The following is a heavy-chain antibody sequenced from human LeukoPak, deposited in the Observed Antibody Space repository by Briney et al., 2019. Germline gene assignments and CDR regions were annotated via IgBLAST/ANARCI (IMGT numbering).Heavy chain of an antibody. CDR3: ARLKYGSPQH. CDR2: ISSGGTYT. D-gene: IGHD1-26*01. J-gene: IGHJ1*01. V-gene: IGHV3-11*06. Sequence: GGSLRLSCAASGFIFSDYYMSWIRPVPGKGLEWVSYISSGGTYTIYADSVRGRFTISRDDAKNSLFLQMNSLRAGDTAIYYCARLKYGSPQHWGQGTLVTVSS. CDR1: GFIFSDYY.